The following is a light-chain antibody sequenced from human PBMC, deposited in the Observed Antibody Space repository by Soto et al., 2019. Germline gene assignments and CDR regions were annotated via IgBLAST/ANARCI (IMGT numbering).Light chain of an antibody. J-gene: IGKJ1*01. CDR3: QQYNGYSRT. V-gene: IGKV1-5*01. CDR1: QSIGDS. Sequence: QMTQSPSTLSASVGDRVTITCRASQSIGDSLAWYQQKPGKAPYLLISDVSSLERGVPSRFSGSGSGTELTLTISSMQPDDFETFYCQQYNGYSRTFGQGTKVDIK. CDR2: DVS.